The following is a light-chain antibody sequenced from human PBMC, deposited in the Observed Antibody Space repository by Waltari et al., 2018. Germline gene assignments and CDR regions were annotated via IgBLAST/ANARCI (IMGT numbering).Light chain of an antibody. CDR1: QSVSRY. CDR3: QRRGHWPPGAT. J-gene: IGKJ3*01. CDR2: DAS. V-gene: IGKV3-11*01. Sequence: EIVLTQSPATLSLSPGERATLSCRASQSVSRYFAWYHQKPGQAPRPLIYDASNRATGIPARFSGSGSGTDFTLTISSLEPEDFAVYYCQRRGHWPPGATFGPGTRVDIK.